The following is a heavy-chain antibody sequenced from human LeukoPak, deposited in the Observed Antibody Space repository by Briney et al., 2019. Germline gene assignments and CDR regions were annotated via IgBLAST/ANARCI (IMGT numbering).Heavy chain of an antibody. CDR2: ISAYNGNT. Sequence: GASVRVSCTASGYTFTSYGISWVRQAPGQGREWMGWISAYNGNTNYAQKLQGRVTMTTDTSTSTAYMELRSLRSDDTAVYYCARDFPVTTKGFDPWGQGTLVTVSS. D-gene: IGHD4-17*01. V-gene: IGHV1-18*01. CDR3: ARDFPVTTKGFDP. J-gene: IGHJ5*02. CDR1: GYTFTSYG.